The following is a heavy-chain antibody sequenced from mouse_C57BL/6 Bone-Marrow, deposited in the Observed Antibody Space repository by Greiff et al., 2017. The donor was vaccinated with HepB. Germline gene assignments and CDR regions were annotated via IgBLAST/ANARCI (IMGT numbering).Heavy chain of an antibody. CDR1: GYTFTDYN. Sequence: EVQLQQSGPELVKPGASVKMSCKASGYTFTDYNMHWVKQSHGKSLEWIGYINPNNGGTSYNQKFKGKATLTVNKSSSTAYMELRSLTSEDSAVYYCATYYCGSGSHCWGQGTTLTVSS. CDR2: INPNNGGT. CDR3: ATYYCGSGSHC. D-gene: IGHD1-1*01. J-gene: IGHJ2*01. V-gene: IGHV1-22*01.